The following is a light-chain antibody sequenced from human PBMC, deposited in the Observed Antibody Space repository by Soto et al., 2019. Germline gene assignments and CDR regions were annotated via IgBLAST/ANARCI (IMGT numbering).Light chain of an antibody. CDR3: QQYGSSGT. CDR2: QTS. V-gene: IGKV3-20*01. CDR1: QYINTR. Sequence: EIVLTQSPATLSSFPGDRVTLSCRASQYINTRLAWYQHRPGQAPRLLIYQTSNRATGIPDRFSGSGSGTDFTLTISRLEPEDFAVYYCQQYGSSGTFGQRNKVDIK. J-gene: IGKJ1*01.